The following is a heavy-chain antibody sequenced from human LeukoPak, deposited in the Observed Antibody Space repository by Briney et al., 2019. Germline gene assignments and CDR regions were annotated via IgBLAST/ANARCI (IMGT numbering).Heavy chain of an antibody. J-gene: IGHJ6*02. D-gene: IGHD6-19*01. CDR2: INTSGATT. V-gene: IGHV1-46*01. CDR1: GYTFSRYY. Sequence: GASVKVSCKTSGYTFSRYYIHWVRQAPGQGLERMGIINTSGATTRYGQKFKGRVTATRDTSTSTVYMEMSSLNSEDTVVYYCARGLESSGWYGMDVWGQGTTIIVSS. CDR3: ARGLESSGWYGMDV.